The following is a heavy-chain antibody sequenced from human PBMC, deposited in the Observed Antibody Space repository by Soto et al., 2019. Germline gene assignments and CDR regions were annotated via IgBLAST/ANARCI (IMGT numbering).Heavy chain of an antibody. CDR2: IYYSGST. CDR3: ARDKEGYGDSHYYYGMDV. D-gene: IGHD4-17*01. J-gene: IGHJ6*02. V-gene: IGHV4-31*03. Sequence: QVQLQESGPGLVKPSQTLSLTCTVSGGSISSGGYYWSWIRQHPGKGLEWIGYIYYSGSTYYNPSLKRRVTIAVDTSKNQFARKLSSVTAADTAVYYCARDKEGYGDSHYYYGMDVWGQGTTVTVSS. CDR1: GGSISSGGYY.